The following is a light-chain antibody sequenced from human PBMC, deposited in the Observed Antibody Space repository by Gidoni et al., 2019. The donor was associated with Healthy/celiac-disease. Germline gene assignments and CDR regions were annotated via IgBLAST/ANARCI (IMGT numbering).Light chain of an antibody. CDR1: QSISSY. CDR2: AAS. CDR3: QQSYSTPRA. Sequence: DIQMIQSPSSLSASVGDRVTITCRASQSISSYLNWYLQKPGKAPKLLIYAASSLQSGVPSRFSGSGSGTDFTLTISSLQPEDFATYYCQQSYSTPRAFGPGTKVDIK. J-gene: IGKJ3*01. V-gene: IGKV1-39*01.